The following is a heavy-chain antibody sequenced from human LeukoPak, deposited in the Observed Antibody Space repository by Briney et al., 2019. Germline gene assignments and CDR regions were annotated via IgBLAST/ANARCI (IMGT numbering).Heavy chain of an antibody. V-gene: IGHV4-59*01. CDR3: ARARISYCGGDCYPDAFDI. J-gene: IGHJ3*02. CDR1: GGSISSYY. CDR2: IYYSGST. D-gene: IGHD2-21*02. Sequence: PSETLSLTCTVSGGSISSYYWSWIRQPPGKGLEWIGYIYYSGSTNYNPSLKSRVTISVDTSKNQFSLKLSSVTAADTAVYYCARARISYCGGDCYPDAFDIWGQGTMVTVSS.